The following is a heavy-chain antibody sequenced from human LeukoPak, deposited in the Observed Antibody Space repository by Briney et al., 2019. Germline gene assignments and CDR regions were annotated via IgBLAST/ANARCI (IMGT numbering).Heavy chain of an antibody. V-gene: IGHV3-13*01. CDR1: GFSFRSYD. CDR3: ARGGGYHDFDY. J-gene: IGHJ4*02. Sequence: GGSLRLSCAASGFSFRSYDMHWVRQVTGKGLEWVSAIGTASETYYADSVKGRFTISRENAKNSLYLQMNSLTAGDTAVYYCARGGGYHDFDYWGQGTLVTVSS. D-gene: IGHD2-15*01. CDR2: IGTASET.